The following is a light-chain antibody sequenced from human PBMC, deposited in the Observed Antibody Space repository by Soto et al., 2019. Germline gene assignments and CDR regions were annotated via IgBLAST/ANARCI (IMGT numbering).Light chain of an antibody. V-gene: IGKV1D-16*01. J-gene: IGKJ1*01. CDR2: PAS. CDR1: QPISSW. Sequence: DIQMTQSPSSISASVGDRVTITCRASQPISSWLAWYQQVPGQAPYLLIYPASTLQSGVPSRFSGSGSGTEFTLTISSLQTDDFSTYYCQQYHSYWTFGQGTKVDI. CDR3: QQYHSYWT.